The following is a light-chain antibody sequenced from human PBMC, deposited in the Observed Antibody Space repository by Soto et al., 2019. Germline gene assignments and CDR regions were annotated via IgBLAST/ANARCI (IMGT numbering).Light chain of an antibody. J-gene: IGKJ1*01. V-gene: IGKV1-5*01. CDR2: DAS. Sequence: DIHMPQSPSTLSASVRARVTITCRASHTLGTWLAWYQQKPGKAPKLLIYDASTLVSGVPSRFSGSGSWTEFTLTISSLQPDDFATYYCQQYNSYSRMVGQGTKVDI. CDR3: QQYNSYSRM. CDR1: HTLGTW.